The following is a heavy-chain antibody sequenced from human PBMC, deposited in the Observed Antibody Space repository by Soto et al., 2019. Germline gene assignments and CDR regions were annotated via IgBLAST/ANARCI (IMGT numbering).Heavy chain of an antibody. CDR3: ANMAAAASG. CDR2: ISYDGSNK. D-gene: IGHD6-13*01. Sequence: PGGSLRLSCAASGFTFSSYAMHWVRQAPGKGLEWVAGISYDGSNKYYADSAKGRFTISRDNSNNTMYVQMNSLRVEDTAIYYCANMAAAASGWGQGTLVTVSS. V-gene: IGHV3-30-3*01. J-gene: IGHJ4*02. CDR1: GFTFSSYA.